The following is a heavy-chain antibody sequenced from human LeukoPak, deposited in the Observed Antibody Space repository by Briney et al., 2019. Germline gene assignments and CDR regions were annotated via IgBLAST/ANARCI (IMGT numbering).Heavy chain of an antibody. CDR3: AKGTLRYSSCYEY. V-gene: IGHV3-23*01. Sequence: GGSLRLSCAASGFTFSNYAMGWVRQTPGKGLEWVSAFSGNGGPTYYADSVKGRFTISRDNSKSTLYLQMNSLRAEDAAVYYCAKGTLRYSSCYEYWGQGTPVTVSS. D-gene: IGHD6-19*01. CDR1: GFTFSNYA. CDR2: FSGNGGPT. J-gene: IGHJ4*02.